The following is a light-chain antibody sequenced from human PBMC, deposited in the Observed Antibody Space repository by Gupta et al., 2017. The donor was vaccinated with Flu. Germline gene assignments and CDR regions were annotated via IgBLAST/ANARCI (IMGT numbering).Light chain of an antibody. CDR3: QQSDRTPFT. J-gene: IGKJ3*01. CDR2: AAS. V-gene: IGKV1-39*01. Sequence: PSSLSASVGDRVTITCRASQSISSYLNWYQQKPGKAPKLLTYAASSLQSGVPSRFSGSGTGTDFTLTIDRLQPEDFATYYCQQSDRTPFTFGHGTKVDIK. CDR1: QSISSY.